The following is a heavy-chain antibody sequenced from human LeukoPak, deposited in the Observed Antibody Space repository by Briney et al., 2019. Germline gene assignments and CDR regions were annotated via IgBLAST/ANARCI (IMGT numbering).Heavy chain of an antibody. CDR3: AKATGTLGN. V-gene: IGHV3-23*01. D-gene: IGHD1-1*01. Sequence: GGSLRLSCAASGFTFSSYSMNWVRQAPGKGMEWVSTISASGGSTHYADSVKGRFTISRDNSKNTLYVQMNSLTAEDTAIYYCAKATGTLGNWGQGTLVTVSA. CDR1: GFTFSSYS. CDR2: ISASGGST. J-gene: IGHJ4*02.